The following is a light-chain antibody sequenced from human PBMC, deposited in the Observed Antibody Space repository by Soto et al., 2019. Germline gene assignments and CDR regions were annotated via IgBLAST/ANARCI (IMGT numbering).Light chain of an antibody. CDR2: AAS. J-gene: IGKJ2*01. V-gene: IGKV1-39*01. CDR3: QQSDSTPYT. Sequence: DIQMTQSPSSLSASVGDRVTITCRAGQRISSYLNWYQQKPGKAPKLLIYAASSLQSGVPSRFSGSGSGTDFTLTISSLQPEDFATYYCQQSDSTPYTFGQGTKLEIK. CDR1: QRISSY.